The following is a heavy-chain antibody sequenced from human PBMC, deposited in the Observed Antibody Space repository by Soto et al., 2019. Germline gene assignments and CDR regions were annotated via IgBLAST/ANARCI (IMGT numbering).Heavy chain of an antibody. Sequence: QLQLQESGPGLVKPSETLSLTCTVSGGSISSSSYYWGWIRQPPGKGLEWIGSIYYSGSTYYNPSLKSRVIISVDTSKNQFSLKLSSVTAADTAVYYCARQYYYYYYGMDVWGKGTTVTVSS. CDR2: IYYSGST. CDR1: GGSISSSSYY. CDR3: ARQYYYYYYGMDV. V-gene: IGHV4-39*01. J-gene: IGHJ6*04.